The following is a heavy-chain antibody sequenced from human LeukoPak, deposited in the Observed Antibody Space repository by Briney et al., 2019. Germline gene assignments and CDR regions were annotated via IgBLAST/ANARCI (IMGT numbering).Heavy chain of an antibody. Sequence: PGGSLRLSCAASVFTFSNYMMQWVRQAQRKGRVWVLRIKSDGITITYADSVKGRFTISRDNAKNTLYLQMNSLRAEDTAVYYCLRDLNWSLDQWGQGTLVTVSS. CDR2: IKSDGITI. D-gene: IGHD1-20*01. V-gene: IGHV3-74*01. CDR1: VFTFSNYM. CDR3: LRDLNWSLDQ. J-gene: IGHJ4*02.